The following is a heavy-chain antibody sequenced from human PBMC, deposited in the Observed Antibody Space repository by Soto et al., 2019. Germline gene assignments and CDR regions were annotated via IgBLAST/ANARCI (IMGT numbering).Heavy chain of an antibody. V-gene: IGHV4-31*03. CDR3: ARVPPEGATAAFDI. J-gene: IGHJ3*02. D-gene: IGHD1-26*01. CDR2: IYYSGST. CDR1: GASISVHSYY. Sequence: SETLSLTCTVSGASISVHSYYWTWIRQHPGKGLEWIGYIYYSGSTYYNPSLKSRVTISVDTSKNQFSLKLSSVTAADTAVYYCARVPPEGATAAFDIWGQGTMVTVSS.